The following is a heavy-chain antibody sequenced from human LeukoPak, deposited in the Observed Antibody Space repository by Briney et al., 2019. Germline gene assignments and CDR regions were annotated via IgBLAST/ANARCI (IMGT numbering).Heavy chain of an antibody. CDR3: AKGGKWDVTPFDY. CDR1: GFTFTSFS. V-gene: IGHV3-23*01. Sequence: GGSLRLSCAASGFTFTSFSMNWVRQAPGKGLEWVSTISGGGGSTYYADSVKGRFTISRDNSKNTLYLQVNSLRAEDTAVYYCAKGGKWDVTPFDYWGQGTLVTVSS. D-gene: IGHD1-26*01. J-gene: IGHJ4*02. CDR2: ISGGGGST.